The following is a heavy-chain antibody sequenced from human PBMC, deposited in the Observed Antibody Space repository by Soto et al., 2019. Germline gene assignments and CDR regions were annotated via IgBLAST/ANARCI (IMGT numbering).Heavy chain of an antibody. CDR1: GGSISSSSYY. Sequence: TVSGGSISSSSYYWGWIRQPPGKGLEWIGSIYYSGSTYYNPSLKSRVTISVDTSKNQFSLKLSSVTAADTAVYYCARLGLYYDFWSGYSPKNYYGMDVWGQGTTVTVSS. CDR2: IYYSGST. V-gene: IGHV4-39*01. D-gene: IGHD3-3*01. CDR3: ARLGLYYDFWSGYSPKNYYGMDV. J-gene: IGHJ6*02.